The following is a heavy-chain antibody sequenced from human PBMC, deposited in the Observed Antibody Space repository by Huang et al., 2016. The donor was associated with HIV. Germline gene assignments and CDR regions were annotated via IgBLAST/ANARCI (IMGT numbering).Heavy chain of an antibody. CDR2: ISRSSTYI. CDR1: GFTFSSYT. D-gene: IGHD6-19*01. CDR3: AREKSSGWCLDY. J-gene: IGHJ4*02. Sequence: EVHLVESGGGLVKPGGSLRLSCAASGFTFSSYTMNWVRQAPGKGLEWVSSISRSSTYIYSADSVKGRFTISRDNAKNSLYLQMNSLRAEDTAVYYCAREKSSGWCLDYWGQGTLVSVSS. V-gene: IGHV3-21*01.